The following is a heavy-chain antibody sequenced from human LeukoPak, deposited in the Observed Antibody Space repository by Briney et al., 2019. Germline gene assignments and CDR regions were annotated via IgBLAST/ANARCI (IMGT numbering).Heavy chain of an antibody. CDR3: ARWEFKSSPFDY. CDR2: IYNSGIT. D-gene: IGHD6-19*01. Sequence: SETLSLTCTVSGGSISSGGYYWSWIRQHPGKGLEWIGYIYNSGITYYNPSLKSRATISVHTSKNQFSLRLSSVTAADTAVYYCARWEFKSSPFDYWGQGTLVTVST. V-gene: IGHV4-31*03. J-gene: IGHJ4*02. CDR1: GGSISSGGYY.